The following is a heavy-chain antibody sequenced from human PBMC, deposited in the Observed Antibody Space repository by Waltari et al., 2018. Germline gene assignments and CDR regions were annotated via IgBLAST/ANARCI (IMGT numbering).Heavy chain of an antibody. CDR1: GGTFNTYA. CDR2: IIPSLDTT. CDR3: AKNVNIMLGATTFRDPFDV. J-gene: IGHJ3*01. Sequence: QVQLVQSGAEVRMPGSPVKVSCEASGGTFNTYAVPWVRQAPAQGPEWMGGIIPSLDTTIDTQEFQGTGRFSADEASGTAYWELTSLRFVDTAMYYCAKNVNIMLGATTFRDPFDVWGQGTLVTVSS. V-gene: IGHV1-69*01. D-gene: IGHD1-26*01.